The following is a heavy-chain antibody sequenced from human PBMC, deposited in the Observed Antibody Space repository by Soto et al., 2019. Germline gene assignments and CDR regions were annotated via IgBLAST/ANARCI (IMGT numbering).Heavy chain of an antibody. D-gene: IGHD6-19*01. CDR1: GGSFSGYY. J-gene: IGHJ6*02. Sequence: QVQLQQWGAGLLKPSETLSLTCAVYGGSFSGYYWSWIRQPPGKGLEWIGEINHSGSTNYNPSLKSRVTITVDTSKNQFSLKLSSGTAADTAVYYCARGGSGWYWNYYYYGMDVWGQGTTVTVSS. CDR2: INHSGST. V-gene: IGHV4-34*01. CDR3: ARGGSGWYWNYYYYGMDV.